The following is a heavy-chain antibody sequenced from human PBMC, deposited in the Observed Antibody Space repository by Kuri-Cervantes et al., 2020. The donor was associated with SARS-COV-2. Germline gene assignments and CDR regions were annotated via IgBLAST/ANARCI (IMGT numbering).Heavy chain of an antibody. V-gene: IGHV1-69*06. CDR3: AKDNLSSGWYHYFDY. CDR1: GGTFSSYT. D-gene: IGHD6-19*01. J-gene: IGHJ4*02. Sequence: SVKVSCKASGGTFSSYTISWVRQAPGQGLEWMGGIIPIFGTANYAQKFQGRVTITADKSTSTAYMELSSLRSEDTAVYYCAKDNLSSGWYHYFDYWGQGTLVTVSS. CDR2: IIPIFGTA.